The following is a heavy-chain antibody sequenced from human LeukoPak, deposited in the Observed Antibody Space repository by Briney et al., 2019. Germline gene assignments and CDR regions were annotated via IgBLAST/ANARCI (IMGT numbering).Heavy chain of an antibody. CDR3: ARVRGYSYGWSFDY. D-gene: IGHD5-18*01. CDR1: GGSISSYY. Sequence: SETLSLTCTVSGGSISSYYWSWIRQPPGKGLEWIGYIYYSGSTNYNPPLKSRVTISVDTSKNQFSLKLSSVTAADTAVYYCARVRGYSYGWSFDYWGQGTLVTVSS. V-gene: IGHV4-59*08. J-gene: IGHJ4*02. CDR2: IYYSGST.